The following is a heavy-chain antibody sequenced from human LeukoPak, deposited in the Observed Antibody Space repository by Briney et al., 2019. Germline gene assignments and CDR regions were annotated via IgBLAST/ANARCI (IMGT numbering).Heavy chain of an antibody. D-gene: IGHD3-10*01. CDR2: IYYSGST. Sequence: SETLSLTCTVSGGSISSSSYYWGWIRQPPGKGLEWIGSIYYSGSTYYNPSLKSRVTISVDTSKNQFSLKLSSVTAADTAVYYCARLGGGGHFDYWGQGTLVTVSS. J-gene: IGHJ4*02. CDR1: GGSISSSSYY. CDR3: ARLGGGGHFDY. V-gene: IGHV4-39*01.